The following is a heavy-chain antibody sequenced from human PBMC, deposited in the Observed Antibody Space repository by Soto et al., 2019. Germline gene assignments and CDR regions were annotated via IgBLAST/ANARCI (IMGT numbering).Heavy chain of an antibody. Sequence: PLVESGGCLVKPGGSLRLSCVASGFPFSSFSLNWIRQAPGKGLEWVSSIGRVSTYIYYADSVRGRFTVSRDNAKNSVYLQMNGLTAEDSGIYYCARVPAGSGSYQIDLWGQGTLFTVSS. J-gene: IGHJ4*02. D-gene: IGHD3-10*01. CDR1: GFPFSSFS. V-gene: IGHV3-21*02. CDR2: IGRVSTYI. CDR3: ARVPAGSGSYQIDL.